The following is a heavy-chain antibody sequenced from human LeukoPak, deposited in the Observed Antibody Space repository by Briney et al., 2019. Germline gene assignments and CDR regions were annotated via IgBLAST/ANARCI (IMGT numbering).Heavy chain of an antibody. D-gene: IGHD1-7*01. V-gene: IGHV4-31*03. CDR1: GGXISSGGYY. J-gene: IGHJ4*02. CDR3: ARDSGTTVDY. Sequence: PSQTLSLTCTVSGGXISSGGYYWSWIRQHPGMGLEWIGYIYYSGSTYYNPSLKSRVTISVDTSKNQFSLKLSSVTAADTAVYYCARDSGTTVDYWGQGTLVTVSS. CDR2: IYYSGST.